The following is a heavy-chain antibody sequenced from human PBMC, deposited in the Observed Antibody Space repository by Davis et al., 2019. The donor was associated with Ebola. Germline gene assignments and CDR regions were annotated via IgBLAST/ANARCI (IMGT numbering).Heavy chain of an antibody. J-gene: IGHJ5*02. Sequence: AASVKVSCKTSGGTFTNYAVNWLRQAPGQGLEWLGRIIPVVDTKDYAQKFQGRVTLTADKATNTAYMELSGLRFDDTAVYYCARGKWFDPWGQGTLVSVTS. CDR1: GGTFTNYA. CDR3: ARGKWFDP. CDR2: IIPVVDTK. V-gene: IGHV1-69*04.